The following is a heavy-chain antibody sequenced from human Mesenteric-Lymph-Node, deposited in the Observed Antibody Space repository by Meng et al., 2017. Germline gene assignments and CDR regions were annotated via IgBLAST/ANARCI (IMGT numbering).Heavy chain of an antibody. CDR3: ATATYLSGWTAERDY. J-gene: IGHJ4*02. CDR2: ISGSGGST. V-gene: IGHV3-23*01. D-gene: IGHD6-19*01. Sequence: GESLKISCAASGFTFSSYAMSWVRQAPGKGLEWVSAISGSGGSTYYADSVKGRFTMSRDNSKNTVSLQMNSLRPEDTAVYYCATATYLSGWTAERDYWGQGTQVTVSS. CDR1: GFTFSSYA.